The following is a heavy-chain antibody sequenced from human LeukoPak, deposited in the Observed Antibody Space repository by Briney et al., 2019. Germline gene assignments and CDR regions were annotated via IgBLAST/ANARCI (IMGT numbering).Heavy chain of an antibody. CDR1: GGSISSGDYY. J-gene: IGHJ4*02. V-gene: IGHV4-30-4*01. CDR3: ARAFYDYVWGSYRYPLNLDY. Sequence: PSETLSLTCTVPGGSISSGDYYWSWIRQPPGKGLEWIGYIYYSGGTYYNPSLKSRVTISVDTSKNQFSLKLSSVTAADTAVYYCARAFYDYVWGSYRYPLNLDYWGQGTLVTVSS. CDR2: IYYSGGT. D-gene: IGHD3-16*02.